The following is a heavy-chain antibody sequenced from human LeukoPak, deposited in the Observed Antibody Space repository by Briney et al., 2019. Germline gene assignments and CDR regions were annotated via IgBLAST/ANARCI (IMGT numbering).Heavy chain of an antibody. D-gene: IGHD2-8*02. CDR3: ARNCTADNDVSRSRDKWFDP. CDR2: IYYSGSI. CDR1: GDSISSTSHY. Sequence: PSETLSLTCTVSGDSISSTSHYWAWVRQPPGKGLEWIGSIYYSGSINYSPSLKSRDTISMDTSKNQFSLKLKSVTAADTALYYCARNCTADNDVSRSRDKWFDPWGHGTLVTVSS. V-gene: IGHV4-39*07. J-gene: IGHJ5*02.